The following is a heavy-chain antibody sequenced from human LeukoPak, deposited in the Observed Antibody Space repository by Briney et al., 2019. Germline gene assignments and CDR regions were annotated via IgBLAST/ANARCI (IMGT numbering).Heavy chain of an antibody. Sequence: GVSVKVSCKGSGYTFTSYWIQWVRQAPGQGLEWMGLINPDGGSTAYAHRFQGRVTMTRDTSTSTVYMDLSSLRSEDTAMYYCARAPRNSSTMLDYWGQGTLVTVSS. CDR1: GYTFTSYW. D-gene: IGHD6-13*01. CDR2: INPDGGST. J-gene: IGHJ4*02. V-gene: IGHV1-46*01. CDR3: ARAPRNSSTMLDY.